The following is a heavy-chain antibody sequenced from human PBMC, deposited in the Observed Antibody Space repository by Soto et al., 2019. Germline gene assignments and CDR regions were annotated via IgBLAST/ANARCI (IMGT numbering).Heavy chain of an antibody. CDR1: GGSISSYY. CDR3: ARGRDFWSGFLSY. J-gene: IGHJ4*02. Sequence: SETLSLTCTVSGGSISSYYWSWIRQPPGKGLEWIGYIYYSGSTNYNPSLKSRVTISVDTSKNQFSLKLSSVTAADTAVYYCARGRDFWSGFLSYWGQGTLVTVSS. D-gene: IGHD3-3*01. V-gene: IGHV4-59*01. CDR2: IYYSGST.